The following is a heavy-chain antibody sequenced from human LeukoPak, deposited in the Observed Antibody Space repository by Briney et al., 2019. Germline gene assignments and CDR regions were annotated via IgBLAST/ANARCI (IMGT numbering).Heavy chain of an antibody. D-gene: IGHD4-11*01. Sequence: GGSLRLSRAASGFTVSSNYMSWVRQAPGKGLEWVSLIHSAGSTYYTDSVKGRFTISRDNSKNTLYLQMNSLRAEDTAVYYCARDNYGTSWGQGTLVTVSS. CDR1: GFTVSSNY. CDR3: ARDNYGTS. J-gene: IGHJ4*02. CDR2: IHSAGST. V-gene: IGHV3-66*01.